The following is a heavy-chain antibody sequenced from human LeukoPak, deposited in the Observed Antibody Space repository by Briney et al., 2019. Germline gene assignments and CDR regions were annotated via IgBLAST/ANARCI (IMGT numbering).Heavy chain of an antibody. J-gene: IGHJ3*02. CDR2: IYYSGST. CDR3: ARQGLGDAFDI. D-gene: IGHD6-6*01. V-gene: IGHV4-59*08. Sequence: SETLSLTCTVSGGSISSYYWSWIRQPPGRGLEWIGYIYYSGSTNYNPSLKSRVTISVDTSKNQFSLKPSSVTAADTAVYYCARQGLGDAFDIWGQGTMVTVSS. CDR1: GGSISSYY.